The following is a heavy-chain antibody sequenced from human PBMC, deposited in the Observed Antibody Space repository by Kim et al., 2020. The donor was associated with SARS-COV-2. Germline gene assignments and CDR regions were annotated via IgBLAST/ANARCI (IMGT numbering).Heavy chain of an antibody. J-gene: IGHJ4*02. V-gene: IGHV6-1*01. Sequence: NDYAGAVKSRITINPDTSKNQFSLQLNSVTPEDTAVYYCARDNEDRNFDYWGQGTLVTVSS. CDR2: N. D-gene: IGHD1-1*01. CDR3: ARDNEDRNFDY.